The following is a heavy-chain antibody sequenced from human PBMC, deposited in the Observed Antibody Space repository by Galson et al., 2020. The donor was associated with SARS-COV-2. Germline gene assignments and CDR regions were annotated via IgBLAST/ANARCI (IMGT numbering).Heavy chain of an antibody. D-gene: IGHD6-6*01. V-gene: IGHV1-24*01. Sequence: ASVKVSCKVSGYTLTELSMHWVRQAPGKGLEWTGGFDPEDGETIYAQKFQGRVTMTEDTSTDTAYMELSSLRSEDTAVYYCATGVASIAANNNWFDPWGQGTLVTVSS. J-gene: IGHJ5*02. CDR1: GYTLTELS. CDR3: ATGVASIAANNNWFDP. CDR2: FDPEDGET.